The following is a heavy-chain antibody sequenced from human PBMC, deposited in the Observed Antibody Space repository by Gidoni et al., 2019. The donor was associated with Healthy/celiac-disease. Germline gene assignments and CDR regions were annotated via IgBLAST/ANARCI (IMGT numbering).Heavy chain of an antibody. J-gene: IGHJ5*02. CDR1: GGSISSGSYY. CDR3: ARGRMTTGAEGWFDP. Sequence: QVQLQESGPGLVKPSQTLSLTFTVSGGSISSGSYYWSWIRQPAGKGLEWIGRSYTSGSTNYNPSLKSRVTISVDTSKNQFSLKLSSVTAADTAVYYCARGRMTTGAEGWFDPWGQGTLVTVSS. D-gene: IGHD4-17*01. V-gene: IGHV4-61*02. CDR2: SYTSGST.